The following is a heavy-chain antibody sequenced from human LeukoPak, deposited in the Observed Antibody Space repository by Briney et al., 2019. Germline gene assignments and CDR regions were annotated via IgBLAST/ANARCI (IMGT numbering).Heavy chain of an antibody. D-gene: IGHD3-3*01. J-gene: IGHJ4*02. V-gene: IGHV3-53*01. CDR1: GFTVSSNY. Sequence: GGSLRLSCAASGFTVSSNYMSWVRQAPGKGLEWVSVIYSGGSTYYADSVKGRFTISRDNPKNTLYLQMNSLRAEDTAVYYCARGDTIFGPFDYWGQGTLVTVSS. CDR3: ARGDTIFGPFDY. CDR2: IYSGGST.